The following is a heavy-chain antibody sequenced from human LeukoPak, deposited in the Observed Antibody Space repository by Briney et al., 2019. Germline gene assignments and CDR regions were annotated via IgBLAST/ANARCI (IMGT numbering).Heavy chain of an antibody. CDR3: ARGFWSIAVAGHNWFDP. D-gene: IGHD6-19*01. CDR1: GGSISSYY. V-gene: IGHV4-59*12. CDR2: IYYSGST. Sequence: SETLSLTCTVSGGSISSYYWSWIRQPPGKGLEWIGYIYYSGSTNYNPSLKSRVTISVDTSKNQFSLQLNSVTPEDTAVYYCARGFWSIAVAGHNWFDPWGQGTLVTVSS. J-gene: IGHJ5*02.